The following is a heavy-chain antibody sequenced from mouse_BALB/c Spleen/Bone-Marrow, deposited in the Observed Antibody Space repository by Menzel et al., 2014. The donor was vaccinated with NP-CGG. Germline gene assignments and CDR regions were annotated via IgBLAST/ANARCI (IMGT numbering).Heavy chain of an antibody. Sequence: EVQLVESGGGLVKPGGSLKLSCTASGFSFNSYGMSWVRQTPEKRLEWVATITNGGNYTYYPDSVKGRFTISRDNVKNNLYLQMRSLRSEDKALYYCVRNYYGYDGYFDYWGQGTTLTVSS. J-gene: IGHJ2*01. CDR2: ITNGGNYT. V-gene: IGHV5-9-2*01. CDR3: VRNYYGYDGYFDY. D-gene: IGHD2-2*01. CDR1: GFSFNSYG.